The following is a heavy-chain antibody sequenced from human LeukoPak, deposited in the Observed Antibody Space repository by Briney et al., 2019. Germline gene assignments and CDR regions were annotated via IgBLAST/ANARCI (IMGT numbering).Heavy chain of an antibody. J-gene: IGHJ1*01. CDR2: ISGSGGST. D-gene: IGHD1-14*01. V-gene: IGHV3-23*01. Sequence: PGGSLRLSCAASGFTFSSCAMSWVRQAPGKGLEWVSAISGSGGSTYYADSVKGRFTISRDNSKNTLYLQMNSLRAEDTAVYYCAKPGPRRRLFVEYFQHWGQGTLVTVSS. CDR1: GFTFSSCA. CDR3: AKPGPRRRLFVEYFQH.